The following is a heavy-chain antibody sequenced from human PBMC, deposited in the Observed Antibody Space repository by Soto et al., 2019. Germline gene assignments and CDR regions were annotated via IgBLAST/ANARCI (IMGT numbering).Heavy chain of an antibody. CDR2: IKGDGSVT. Sequence: GGSLRLSCAASGFSFSNFWMSSARQAPGKGLEWVANIKGDGSVTQYVASVEGRFTISRDNAKYSLYLQMNSLRVEDTALYYCVIPTRSVRGMGVWGQGTTVTVS. D-gene: IGHD6-6*01. CDR1: GFSFSNFW. J-gene: IGHJ6*02. CDR3: VIPTRSVRGMGV. V-gene: IGHV3-7*03.